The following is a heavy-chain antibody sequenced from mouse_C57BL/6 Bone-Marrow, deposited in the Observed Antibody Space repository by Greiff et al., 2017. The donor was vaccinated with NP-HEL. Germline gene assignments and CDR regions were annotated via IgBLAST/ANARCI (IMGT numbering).Heavy chain of an antibody. Sequence: EVQLQQSGAELVRPGASVKLSCTASGFNIKDDYMHWVKQRPEQGLEWIGWIDPENGDTEYASKFQGKATITADTSSNTAYLQLSSLTSEDTAVYYCTTIYDGSWVAYWGQGTLVTVSA. CDR1: GFNIKDDY. J-gene: IGHJ3*01. CDR3: TTIYDGSWVAY. V-gene: IGHV14-4*01. D-gene: IGHD2-3*01. CDR2: IDPENGDT.